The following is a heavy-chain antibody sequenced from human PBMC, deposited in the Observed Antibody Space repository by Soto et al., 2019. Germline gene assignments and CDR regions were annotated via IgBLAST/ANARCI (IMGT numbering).Heavy chain of an antibody. V-gene: IGHV1-69*01. Sequence: QVQLVQSGAEVKKPGSSVKVSCKASGGTFSSYAISWVRQAPGQGLEWMGGIIPIFGTANYAQKFQGRVTITADESTSTAYMELSSLRSEDTALYYFARDMREYRSSSDYYYYGMDVWGQGTTVTVSS. J-gene: IGHJ6*02. CDR1: GGTFSSYA. D-gene: IGHD6-6*01. CDR3: ARDMREYRSSSDYYYYGMDV. CDR2: IIPIFGTA.